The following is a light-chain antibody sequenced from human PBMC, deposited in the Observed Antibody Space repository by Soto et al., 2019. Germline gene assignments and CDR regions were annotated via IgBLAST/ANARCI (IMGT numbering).Light chain of an antibody. CDR3: QQSYSTPHT. J-gene: IGKJ3*01. Sequence: DIQMTQSPSSLSASVGDRVTITCRASQSISSYLNWYQQKPGKAPKLLIYAASSLQSGVASRFSGSGSGTDFTLTISTLQPEDFATYYGQQSYSTPHTFGPGTKVDIK. CDR2: AAS. CDR1: QSISSY. V-gene: IGKV1-39*01.